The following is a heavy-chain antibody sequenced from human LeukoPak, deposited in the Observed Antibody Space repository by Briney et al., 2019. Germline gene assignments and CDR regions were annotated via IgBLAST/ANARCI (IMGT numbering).Heavy chain of an antibody. D-gene: IGHD3-22*01. CDR2: ISSSGSTI. CDR1: GFTFSDYY. CDR3: AKPPQSSGYNNWFDP. J-gene: IGHJ5*02. V-gene: IGHV3-11*01. Sequence: GGSLRLSCAASGFTFSDYYMSWIRQAPGKGLEWVSYISSSGSTIYYADSVKGRFTISRDNSKNTLYLQMNSLRAEDTAVYYCAKPPQSSGYNNWFDPWGQGTLVTVSS.